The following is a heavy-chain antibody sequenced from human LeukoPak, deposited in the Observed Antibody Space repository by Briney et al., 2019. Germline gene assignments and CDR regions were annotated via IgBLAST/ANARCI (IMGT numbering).Heavy chain of an antibody. J-gene: IGHJ6*03. V-gene: IGHV3-30*02. Sequence: GSLRLSCAASGFTFSGYGMYWVRQAPGKGLEWVAFIRYDGNNKYYADSVKGRFTISRDNSKNTLYLQMNSLRADDTAVYYCAKDAVTALAGYYYYMDVWGKGTMVTVSS. CDR1: GFTFSGYG. CDR3: AKDAVTALAGYYYYMDV. CDR2: IRYDGNNK. D-gene: IGHD6-19*01.